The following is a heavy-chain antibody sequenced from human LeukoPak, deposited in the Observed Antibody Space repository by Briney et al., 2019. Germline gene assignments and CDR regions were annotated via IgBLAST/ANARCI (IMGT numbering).Heavy chain of an antibody. CDR3: ATIRGVGTNFDY. V-gene: IGHV4-4*02. CDR1: GGSISSSNW. D-gene: IGHD1-26*01. J-gene: IGHJ4*02. Sequence: SETLSLTCAVSGGSISSSNWWSWVRQPPGKGLEWIGEIYHSGSTNYHPSLKSRVTISVDKSKNQFSLKLSSVTAADTAVYYCATIRGVGTNFDYWGQGTLVTVSS. CDR2: IYHSGST.